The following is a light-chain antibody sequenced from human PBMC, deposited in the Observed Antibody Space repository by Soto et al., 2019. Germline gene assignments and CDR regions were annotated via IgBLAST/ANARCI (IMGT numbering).Light chain of an antibody. CDR3: QQYNSYSVT. CDR2: DAS. CDR1: QSISSW. Sequence: DIQLTQSPSTLSAAVGDSVTITCRASQSISSWLAWYQQKPGKAPKLLIYDASSLESGVPSRFSGSGSGTEFTLTISSLQPGDFAAYYCQQYNSYSVTFGQGTRLEIK. V-gene: IGKV1-5*01. J-gene: IGKJ5*01.